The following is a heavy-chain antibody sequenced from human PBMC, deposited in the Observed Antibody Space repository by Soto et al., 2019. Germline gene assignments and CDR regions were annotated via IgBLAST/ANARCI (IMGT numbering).Heavy chain of an antibody. CDR1: GGTFRNHV. V-gene: IGHV1-69*01. CDR3: ARDSEFRDGNISHLDY. D-gene: IGHD3-10*01. CDR2: IIPIIGTP. Sequence: SXKVSFRASGGTFRNHVFNWVRRAPGQGLEWMGGIIPIIGTPNYAQKFQGRVTITADASTNTVYLDASSLRSQDTAVYYCARDSEFRDGNISHLDYWGQGTLVTVTS. J-gene: IGHJ4*02.